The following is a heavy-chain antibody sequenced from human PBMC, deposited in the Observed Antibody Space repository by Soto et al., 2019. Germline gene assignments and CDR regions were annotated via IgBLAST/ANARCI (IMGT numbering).Heavy chain of an antibody. CDR3: ARLMVRGVSGSTPFDY. J-gene: IGHJ4*02. CDR2: IYYSGST. Sequence: QVQLQESGPGLVKPSETLSLTCTVSGGSISSYYWSWIRQPPGKGLEWIGYIYYSGSTNYNPSLKSRVTISVDTSKNQFALKLSCVTAADTAVYCCARLMVRGVSGSTPFDYWGQGTLVTVSS. CDR1: GGSISSYY. D-gene: IGHD3-10*01. V-gene: IGHV4-59*01.